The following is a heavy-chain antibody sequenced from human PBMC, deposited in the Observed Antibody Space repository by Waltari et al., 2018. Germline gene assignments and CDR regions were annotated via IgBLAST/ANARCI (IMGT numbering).Heavy chain of an antibody. CDR3: ARDGSHDY. CDR1: GFTFSGYA. D-gene: IGHD1-1*01. CDR2: ISYDGSNK. V-gene: IGHV3-30-3*01. J-gene: IGHJ4*02. Sequence: QVQLVESGGGVVQPGRSLRLSCAASGFTFSGYAMHWVRQAPGKGLEWVAVISYDGSNKYYADSVKGRFTISRDNSKNTLYLQMNSLRAEDTAVYYCARDGSHDYWGQGTLVTVSS.